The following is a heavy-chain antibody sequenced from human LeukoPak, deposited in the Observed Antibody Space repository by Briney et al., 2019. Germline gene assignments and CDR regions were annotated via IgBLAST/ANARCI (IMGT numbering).Heavy chain of an antibody. CDR1: GASISSYY. CDR2: IYYSGST. V-gene: IGHV4-59*08. J-gene: IGHJ4*02. D-gene: IGHD5-18*01. CDR3: ATSCGNSYGCYFDY. Sequence: SETLSLTCTVSGASISSYYWSWIRQTPGKGLEWIGYIYYSGSTNYNPSLKSRVTISVDTSKSQFSLRLSSVTAADTAIYYCATSCGNSYGCYFDYWGRGTLVTVSS.